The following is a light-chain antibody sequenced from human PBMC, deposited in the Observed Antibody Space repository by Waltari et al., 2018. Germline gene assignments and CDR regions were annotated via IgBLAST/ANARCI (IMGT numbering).Light chain of an antibody. V-gene: IGKV3-20*01. CDR3: QQYGSSIMYT. J-gene: IGKJ2*01. Sequence: VLTQSPGTLSLSPGDRATLSCRASQSITKRYFAWYQQKPGQAPRLLIYGASSRAAGIPDRFSGSGSGTEFTLTISRLEAEDSAMYYCQQYGSSIMYTFGQGTKLEIK. CDR1: QSITKRY. CDR2: GAS.